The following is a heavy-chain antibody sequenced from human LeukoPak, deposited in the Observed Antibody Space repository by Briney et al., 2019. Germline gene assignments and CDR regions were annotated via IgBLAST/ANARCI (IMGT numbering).Heavy chain of an antibody. V-gene: IGHV1-69*13. J-gene: IGHJ4*02. Sequence: SVKVSCKASGGTFSSYTISWVRHAPGQGLEWMGGIIPIFGTANYAQKFQGRVTITADESTSTAYMELSSLRSEDTAVYFCARGEWRELVYANWGQGTLVTVSS. D-gene: IGHD1-26*01. CDR2: IIPIFGTA. CDR1: GGTFSSYT. CDR3: ARGEWRELVYAN.